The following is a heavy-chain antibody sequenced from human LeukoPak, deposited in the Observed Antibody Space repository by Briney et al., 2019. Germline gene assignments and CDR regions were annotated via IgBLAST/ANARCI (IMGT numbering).Heavy chain of an antibody. J-gene: IGHJ4*01. CDR1: GDSINGFY. CDR2: IYYSGNT. CDR3: ASTCGDYSLSSGI. V-gene: IGHV4-59*01. Sequence: PSETLSLTCTVSGDSINGFYWSWIRQPPGKPLEWIGYIYYSGNTRYNPSLKSRLTISIDTSKNQFSLRLSSVTAADTAVYYCASTCGDYSLSSGIWGHGTLVTVSS. D-gene: IGHD4-17*01.